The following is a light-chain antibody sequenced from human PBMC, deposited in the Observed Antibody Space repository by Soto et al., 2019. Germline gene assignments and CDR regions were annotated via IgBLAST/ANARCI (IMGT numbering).Light chain of an antibody. Sequence: QSVLPQPRSVSGSPGQSVTISCTGTSSDVGGYNYVPWYQQHPGKAPRLMIYDVTKRPSGVPDRFSGSKSGNTASLTVSGLQAEDEADYYCCSYAGSYTLYVFGTGTKVTVL. CDR3: CSYAGSYTLYV. V-gene: IGLV2-11*01. CDR1: SSDVGGYNY. CDR2: DVT. J-gene: IGLJ1*01.